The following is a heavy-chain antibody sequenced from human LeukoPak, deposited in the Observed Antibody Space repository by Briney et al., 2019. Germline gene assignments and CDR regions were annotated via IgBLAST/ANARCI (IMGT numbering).Heavy chain of an antibody. Sequence: ASVKVSCKASGYTFTSYGISWVRQAPGQGLEWMGWVSAYNGNTNYAQKLQGRVTMTTDTSTSTAYMELRSLRSDDTAVYYCARGAYYYDSSGPWYFDYWGQGTLVTVSS. CDR2: VSAYNGNT. CDR1: GYTFTSYG. CDR3: ARGAYYYDSSGPWYFDY. D-gene: IGHD3-22*01. J-gene: IGHJ4*02. V-gene: IGHV1-18*01.